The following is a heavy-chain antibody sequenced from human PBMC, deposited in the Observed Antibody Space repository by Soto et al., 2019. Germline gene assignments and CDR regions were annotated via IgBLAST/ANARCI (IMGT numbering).Heavy chain of an antibody. Sequence: GTSVKVSCKASGDTFTGCYRHWVRQAPGRGLEWMGWINPNSGGTNYSQKFQGRITISRDTSASTTYMELSSLRSEDTAVYYCARRDGIALHGILDYWGQGTPVTVSS. J-gene: IGHJ4*02. CDR3: ARRDGIALHGILDY. CDR2: INPNSGGT. D-gene: IGHD6-13*01. CDR1: GDTFTGCY. V-gene: IGHV1-2*02.